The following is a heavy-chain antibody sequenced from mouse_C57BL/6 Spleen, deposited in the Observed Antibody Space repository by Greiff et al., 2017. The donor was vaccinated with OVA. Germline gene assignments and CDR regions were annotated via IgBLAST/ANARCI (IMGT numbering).Heavy chain of an antibody. CDR1: GFSFNTYA. J-gene: IGHJ1*03. CDR2: ISSKSNNYAT. Sequence: EVQRVESGGGLVQPKGSLKLSCAASGFSFNTYAMNWVRQAPGKGLDWVARISSKSNNYATYYADSVKDRFTISRDESESMLYLQMNNVKTEDTAMYYSVRDPFLYGEYFDVWGTGTTVTVSS. D-gene: IGHD1-1*01. CDR3: VRDPFLYGEYFDV. V-gene: IGHV10-1*01.